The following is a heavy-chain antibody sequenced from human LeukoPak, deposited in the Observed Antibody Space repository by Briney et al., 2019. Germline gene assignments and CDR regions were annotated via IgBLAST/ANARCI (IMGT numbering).Heavy chain of an antibody. Sequence: SVKVSCKASGYTFTSYAISWVRQAPGQGLEWMGGIIPIFGTANYAQKFQGRVTITADESTSTAYMELSSLRSDDTAVYYCARDYCSSTSCLFDYWGQGTLVTVSS. J-gene: IGHJ4*02. CDR2: IIPIFGTA. V-gene: IGHV1-69*13. CDR1: GYTFTSYA. CDR3: ARDYCSSTSCLFDY. D-gene: IGHD2-2*01.